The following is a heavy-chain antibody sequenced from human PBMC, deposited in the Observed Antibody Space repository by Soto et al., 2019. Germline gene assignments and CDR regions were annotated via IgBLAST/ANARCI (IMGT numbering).Heavy chain of an antibody. CDR2: IYSSEST. V-gene: IGHV4-31*03. CDR3: ARSPLIVPAALGAFDI. J-gene: IGHJ3*02. D-gene: IGHD2-2*01. Sequence: PSETLSLTCTVSGDSINTGGYYWTWTRQHPGKGLEWIGYIYSSESTSYNPSLKSRVTISVDTSKNQFSLRLSSVTAADTAVYYCARSPLIVPAALGAFDIWGQGTMVTVSS. CDR1: GDSINTGGYY.